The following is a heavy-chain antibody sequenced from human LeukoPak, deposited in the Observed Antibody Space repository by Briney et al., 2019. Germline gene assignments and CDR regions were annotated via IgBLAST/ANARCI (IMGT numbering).Heavy chain of an antibody. J-gene: IGHJ5*02. D-gene: IGHD6-13*01. V-gene: IGHV4-61*01. CDR3: ARECRPPFNSSIWYWFDP. Sequence: SETLSLTCTVSGGSLSSGSYYWSWIRQPPGNGLEWIGYIYYSGSTNYNPSLKSRVTISVDTAKNQFSLKQSSVTAADTAVYYCARECRPPFNSSIWYWFDPWGQGTLVTVSS. CDR2: IYYSGST. CDR1: GGSLSSGSYY.